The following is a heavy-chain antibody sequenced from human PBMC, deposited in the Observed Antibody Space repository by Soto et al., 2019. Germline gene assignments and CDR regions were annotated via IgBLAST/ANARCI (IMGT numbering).Heavy chain of an antibody. D-gene: IGHD3-3*01. V-gene: IGHV4-31*03. J-gene: IGHJ5*02. Sequence: SETLSLTCTVSGGSISSGGYYWSWIRQHPGKGLEWIGYIYYSGITYYNPSLKSRVTMSVDTSKNQFSLKLSSVTAADTAVYYCARVLFGRGNWFDPWGQGTLVTVSS. CDR3: ARVLFGRGNWFDP. CDR2: IYYSGIT. CDR1: GGSISSGGYY.